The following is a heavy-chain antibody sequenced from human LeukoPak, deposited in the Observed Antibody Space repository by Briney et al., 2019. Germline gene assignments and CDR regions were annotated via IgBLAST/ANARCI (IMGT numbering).Heavy chain of an antibody. CDR2: INHSGST. D-gene: IGHD3-22*01. J-gene: IGHJ3*02. Sequence: SETLSLTCAVYGGSFSGYYWSWIRQPPGKGLEWIGEINHSGSTNYNPSLKSRVTISVDTSKNQFSLKLSSVTAADTAVYYCARPYYYYDSSGMIPDGFDIWGQGTMVTVSS. CDR1: GGSFSGYY. V-gene: IGHV4-34*01. CDR3: ARPYYYYDSSGMIPDGFDI.